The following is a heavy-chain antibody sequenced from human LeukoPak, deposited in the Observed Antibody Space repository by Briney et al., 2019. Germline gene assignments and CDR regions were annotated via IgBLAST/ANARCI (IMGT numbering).Heavy chain of an antibody. V-gene: IGHV3-23*01. CDR2: ISGSGGST. Sequence: QPGGSLRLSCAASGFTFSSYAMSWVRQAPGKGLEWVSAISGSGGSTYYADSVKGRFTISRDNSKNTLYLQMNSLRAEDTAVYYCAKDHVVVVAATRAFDIWGQGTMVTVSS. CDR1: GFTFSSYA. J-gene: IGHJ3*02. CDR3: AKDHVVVVAATRAFDI. D-gene: IGHD2-15*01.